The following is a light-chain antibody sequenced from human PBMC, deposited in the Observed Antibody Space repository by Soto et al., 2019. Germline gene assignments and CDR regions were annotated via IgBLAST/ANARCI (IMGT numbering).Light chain of an antibody. CDR3: QQYDSSPEWT. Sequence: EIVLTQSPGTLSLSLGERATLSWRGSQSVGSSYLAWYQQKTGQATRLIIHGAYSRATAIPDRFSGSGSGTAFTLPISRLEPEDFAVYYCQQYDSSPEWTFGQGTKVDIK. V-gene: IGKV3-20*01. CDR2: GAY. CDR1: QSVGSSY. J-gene: IGKJ1*01.